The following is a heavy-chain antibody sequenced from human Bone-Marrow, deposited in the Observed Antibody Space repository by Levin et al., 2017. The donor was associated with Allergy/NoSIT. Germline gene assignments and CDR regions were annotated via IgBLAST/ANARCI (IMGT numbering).Heavy chain of an antibody. CDR3: ARDIDYYYYMDV. D-gene: IGHD3-16*02. Sequence: KPSETLSLTCTVSGVSINSRDYLWGWVRQPPGKGLEWIGNIDYSGGTNYNPSLRSRVTISADTSKNQFSLNLSSVTAADTAVYYCARDIDYYYYMDVWGKGTTVTVSS. V-gene: IGHV4-61*08. CDR2: IDYSGGT. CDR1: GVSINSRDYL. J-gene: IGHJ6*03.